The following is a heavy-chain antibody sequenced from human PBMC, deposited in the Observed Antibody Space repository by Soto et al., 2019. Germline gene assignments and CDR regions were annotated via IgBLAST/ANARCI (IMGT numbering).Heavy chain of an antibody. CDR3: ARVLPPPYVHY. CDR1: GFTFSDYY. J-gene: IGHJ4*02. D-gene: IGHD3-16*01. Sequence: GGSLRLSCAASGFTFSDYYMSWIRQAPGKGLEWVSYISSSGSTIYYADSVKGRFTISRDNAKNSLYLQMNSLRAEDTAVYYSARVLPPPYVHYWGQGTLVSVSS. CDR2: ISSSGSTI. V-gene: IGHV3-11*01.